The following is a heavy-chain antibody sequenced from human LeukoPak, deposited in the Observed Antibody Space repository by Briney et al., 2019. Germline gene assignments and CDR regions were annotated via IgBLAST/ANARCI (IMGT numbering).Heavy chain of an antibody. CDR3: ARSPSYSSSWSIFDY. CDR2: IYYSGST. Sequence: SETLSLTSTVSAGSISSWHWSWIRQPPGKGPEWIGYIYYSGSTNYNPSLKSRVTISVDTSKNQFSLKLSSVTAADTAVYYCARSPSYSSSWSIFDYWGQGTLVTVSS. J-gene: IGHJ4*02. D-gene: IGHD6-13*01. CDR1: AGSISSWH. V-gene: IGHV4-59*01.